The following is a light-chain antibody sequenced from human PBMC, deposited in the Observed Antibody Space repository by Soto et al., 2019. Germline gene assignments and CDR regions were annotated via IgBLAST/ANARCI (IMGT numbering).Light chain of an antibody. CDR1: QSIGIW. CDR2: TAS. V-gene: IGKV1-5*03. CDR3: QQYRDYSGT. Sequence: IQMTQSPSTVSASVGDRVAITCRASQSIGIWLAWYQQKPGKAPRFLIYTASTLLGGVPSRFSGSGSGTEFTLPISSLQPDDFATYYCQQYRDYSGTFGQGTKVEIK. J-gene: IGKJ1*01.